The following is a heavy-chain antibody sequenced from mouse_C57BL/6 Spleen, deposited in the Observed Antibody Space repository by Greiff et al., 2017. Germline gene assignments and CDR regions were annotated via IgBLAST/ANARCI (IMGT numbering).Heavy chain of an antibody. D-gene: IGHD2-2*01. V-gene: IGHV1-5*01. J-gene: IGHJ3*01. CDR2: IYPGNSDT. CDR1: GYTFTSYW. Sequence: EVQLQQSGTVLARPGASVKMSCKTSGYTFTSYWMHWVKQRPGQGLEWIGAIYPGNSDTSYNQKFKGKAKLTAVTSASTAYMELSSLTNEDSAVYYCTREGEYGYPAWFAYWGQGTLVTVSA. CDR3: TREGEYGYPAWFAY.